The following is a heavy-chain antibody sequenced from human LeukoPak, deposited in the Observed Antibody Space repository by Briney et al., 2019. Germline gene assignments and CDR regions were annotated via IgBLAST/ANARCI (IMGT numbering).Heavy chain of an antibody. V-gene: IGHV1-2*02. D-gene: IGHD3-10*01. J-gene: IGHJ4*02. CDR1: GYTFTGYY. CDR3: ARGPYYGADRRGYYFDY. Sequence: GASVKVSCKASGYTFTGYYMHWVRQAPGQGLEWMGWINPNSGGTNYAQKFQGRATMTRDTSISTAYMELSRLRSDDTAVYYCARGPYYGADRRGYYFDYWGQGTLVTVSS. CDR2: INPNSGGT.